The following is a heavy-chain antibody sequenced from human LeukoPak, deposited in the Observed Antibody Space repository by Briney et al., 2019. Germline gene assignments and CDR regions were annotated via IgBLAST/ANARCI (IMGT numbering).Heavy chain of an antibody. J-gene: IGHJ5*02. CDR3: ARGAYGSGSTNWFDP. D-gene: IGHD3-10*01. Sequence: SETLSLTCTVSGGSFSSYYWSWIRQPPGKGLEWIGRIYSSGSTDYNSSLKSRDTMSVDTSKNQCSLKLSSVTAADTAVYYCARGAYGSGSTNWFDPWGQGTLVTVSS. V-gene: IGHV4-4*07. CDR1: GGSFSSYY. CDR2: IYSSGST.